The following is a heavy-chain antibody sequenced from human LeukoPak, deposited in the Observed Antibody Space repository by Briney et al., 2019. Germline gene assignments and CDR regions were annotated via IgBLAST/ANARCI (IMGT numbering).Heavy chain of an antibody. CDR1: GYTFTGYY. CDR3: ARTHYYDSRYFDY. CDR2: INPNSGGT. J-gene: IGHJ4*02. Sequence: ASVKVSCKASGYTFTGYYMHWVRQAPGQGLEWMGWINPNSGGTNYAQKFQGRVTMTRDTSISTAYMELSRLRSDDTAVYYCARTHYYDSRYFDYWGQGRLVTVSS. D-gene: IGHD3-22*01. V-gene: IGHV1-2*02.